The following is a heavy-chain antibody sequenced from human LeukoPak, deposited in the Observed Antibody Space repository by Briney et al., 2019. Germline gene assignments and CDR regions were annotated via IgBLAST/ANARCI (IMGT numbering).Heavy chain of an antibody. V-gene: IGHV4-59*01. CDR3: AREVYGMDV. CDR1: GGSISSYY. J-gene: IGHJ6*02. CDR2: IYYSGST. Sequence: SETLSLTCTVSGGSISSYYWSWIRQPPGKGLEWIGYIYYSGSTNYNPSLKSRVTISVDTSKNQFSLKLSSVTAAGKAVYYCAREVYGMDVWGQGTTVTVSS.